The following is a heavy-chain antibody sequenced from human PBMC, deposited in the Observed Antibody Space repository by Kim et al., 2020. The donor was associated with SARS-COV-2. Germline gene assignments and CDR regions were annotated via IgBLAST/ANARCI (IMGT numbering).Heavy chain of an antibody. CDR1: GFTFSDVY. CDR3: ARDPSRIDY. J-gene: IGHJ4*02. Sequence: GGSLRLSCVGSGFTFSDVYMSWIRQAPGKGLECVSYIDGSGRVIVYADSVKGRFTISRDNAKNSLFLEMNSLRAEDSAVYYCARDPSRIDYWGQGTLVTVSS. V-gene: IGHV3-11*01. CDR2: IDGSGRVI.